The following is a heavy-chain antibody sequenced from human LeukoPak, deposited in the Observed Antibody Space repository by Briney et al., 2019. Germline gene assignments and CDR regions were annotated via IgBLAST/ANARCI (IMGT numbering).Heavy chain of an antibody. J-gene: IGHJ4*02. CDR3: AKGGSYPIDY. V-gene: IGHV3-74*01. CDR2: INSDGSST. Sequence: RTGGSLRLSCTASGFTFSSYWMHWVRQAPGKGLVWVSRINSDGSSTSYADSVGGRFTISGDNAKSTLYLQMNSLRAEDTAVYYCAKGGSYPIDYWGQGALVTVSS. D-gene: IGHD1-26*01. CDR1: GFTFSSYW.